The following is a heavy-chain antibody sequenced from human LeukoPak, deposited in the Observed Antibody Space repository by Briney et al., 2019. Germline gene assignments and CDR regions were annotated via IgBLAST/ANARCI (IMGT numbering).Heavy chain of an antibody. CDR2: IIPILGIA. D-gene: IGHD6-13*01. V-gene: IGHV1-69*04. CDR3: ARDYELGIAAAGTTEGY. J-gene: IGHJ4*02. Sequence: RASVKVSCKASGGTFSSYVISWVRQAPGQGLEWMGRIIPILGIANYAQKFQGRVTITADKSTSTAYMELSSLRSEDTAVYYCARDYELGIAAAGTTEGYWGQGTLVTVSS. CDR1: GGTFSSYV.